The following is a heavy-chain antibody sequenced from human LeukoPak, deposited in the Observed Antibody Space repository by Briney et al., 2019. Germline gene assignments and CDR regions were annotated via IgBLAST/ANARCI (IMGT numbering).Heavy chain of an antibody. Sequence: GGSLRLSCAASGFTFSSYSMNWVRRAPGKGLEWVSAISGSGGSTYYADSVKGRFTISRDNSKNTLYLQMNSLRAEDTAVYYCAKDRPRIQLWSRYGMDVWGQGTTVTVSS. CDR1: GFTFSSYS. J-gene: IGHJ6*02. V-gene: IGHV3-23*01. CDR3: AKDRPRIQLWSRYGMDV. CDR2: ISGSGGST. D-gene: IGHD5-18*01.